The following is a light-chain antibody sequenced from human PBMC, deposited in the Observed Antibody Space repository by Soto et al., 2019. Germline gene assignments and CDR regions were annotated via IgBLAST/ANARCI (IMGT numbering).Light chain of an antibody. J-gene: IGLJ1*01. V-gene: IGLV2-14*01. CDR1: SSDVDDYHY. CDR3: SLYTTSGNPPYV. Sequence: QSVLTQPASVSGSPGQSITITCTGTSSDVDDYHYISWYQQHPGNAPKLMIYEVTIRPSGVSSRFSGSKSANTASLTIYGLQAEDEADYYCSLYTTSGNPPYVFGSGTKVTVL. CDR2: EVT.